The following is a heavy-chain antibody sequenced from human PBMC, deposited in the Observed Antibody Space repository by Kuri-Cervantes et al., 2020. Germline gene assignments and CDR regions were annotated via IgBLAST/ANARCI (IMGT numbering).Heavy chain of an antibody. V-gene: IGHV4-34*01. CDR3: AASYYYGSGSYEG. Sequence: SETLSLTCAVYGGSFSGYYWSWIRQPPGKGLEWIGEINHSGSTNYNPSLKSRVTISVDTSKNQFSLKLSSVTAADTAVYYCAASYYYGSGSYEGWGQGTKVTVSS. J-gene: IGHJ3*01. CDR1: GGSFSGYY. CDR2: INHSGST. D-gene: IGHD3-10*01.